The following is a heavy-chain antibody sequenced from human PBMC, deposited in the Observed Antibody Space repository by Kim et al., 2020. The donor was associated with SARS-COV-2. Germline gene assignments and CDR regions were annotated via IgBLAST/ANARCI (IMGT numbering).Heavy chain of an antibody. J-gene: IGHJ4*02. D-gene: IGHD3-22*01. Sequence: KFQGRVTITAEKSTSTAYMELSSLRSEDTAVYYCARGKGYYDSSGYYFPYWGQGTLVTVSS. V-gene: IGHV1-69*02. CDR3: ARGKGYYDSSGYYFPY.